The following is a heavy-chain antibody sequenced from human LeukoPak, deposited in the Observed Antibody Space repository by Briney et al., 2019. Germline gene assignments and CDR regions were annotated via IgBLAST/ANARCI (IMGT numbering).Heavy chain of an antibody. Sequence: SQTLSLTCTVSGGAISTGNYYWSWIRQPPGKGLEWIGEINHSGSTNYNPSLKSRVTISVDTSKNQFSLKLSSVTAADTAVYYCARGGRGIAARPFDYWGQGTLVTVSS. CDR1: GGAISTGNYY. V-gene: IGHV4-39*07. J-gene: IGHJ4*02. D-gene: IGHD6-6*01. CDR2: INHSGST. CDR3: ARGGRGIAARPFDY.